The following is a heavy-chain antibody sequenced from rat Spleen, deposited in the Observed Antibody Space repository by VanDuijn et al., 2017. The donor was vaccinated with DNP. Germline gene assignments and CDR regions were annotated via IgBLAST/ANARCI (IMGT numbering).Heavy chain of an antibody. Sequence: QVQLKESGPGLVQLSQTLSLTCTVSGFSLTSYNVHWVRQPTGKGLEWMGIIWTGGSTDYNSALKSRLSISRDTSKSQVLLKMNSLQTEDTAMYFCARWQLYLSYFDYWGQGVMVTVSS. J-gene: IGHJ2*01. CDR1: GFSLTSYN. V-gene: IGHV2-30*01. CDR3: ARWQLYLSYFDY. D-gene: IGHD1-2*01. CDR2: IWTGGST.